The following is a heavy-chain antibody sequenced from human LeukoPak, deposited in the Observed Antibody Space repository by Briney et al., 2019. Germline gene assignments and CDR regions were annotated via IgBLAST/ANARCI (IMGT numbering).Heavy chain of an antibody. J-gene: IGHJ4*02. CDR3: ARDGSPPYSSGWYNFDY. CDR1: GFTFSSYA. D-gene: IGHD6-19*01. Sequence: GGSLRLSCAASGFTFSSYAMDWVRQAPGKGLEWVAVISYDGGNKYYADSVKGRFTISRDNSKNTLYLQMNSLRAEDTAVYYGARDGSPPYSSGWYNFDYWGQGTLVTVSS. V-gene: IGHV3-30-3*01. CDR2: ISYDGGNK.